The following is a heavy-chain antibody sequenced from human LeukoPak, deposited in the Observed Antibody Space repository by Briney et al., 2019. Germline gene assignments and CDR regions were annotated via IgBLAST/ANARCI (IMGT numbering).Heavy chain of an antibody. CDR1: GGSFSGYY. J-gene: IGHJ4*02. CDR3: ARGPSGAAAAKTGVDY. CDR2: INHSGST. Sequence: SETLSLTCAVYGGSFSGYYWSWIRQPPGKGLEWIGEINHSGSTNYNPSLKSRVTISVDTSKNQFSLKLSSVTAADTAVYYCARGPSGAAAAKTGVDYWGQGTLVTISS. D-gene: IGHD6-13*01. V-gene: IGHV4-34*01.